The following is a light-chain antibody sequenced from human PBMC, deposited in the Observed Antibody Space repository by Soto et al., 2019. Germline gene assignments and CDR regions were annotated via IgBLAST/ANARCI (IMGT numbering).Light chain of an antibody. CDR3: QKYNSAPQT. Sequence: DIQVTQSPSSLSASVGDTVTITCRTSQSISSYLSWYQQKPGKAPKXXIYAAYTLQSGVPSRFSGSGSGTDFTLTISSLQPEDVATYYCQKYNSAPQTFGPGTKVDIK. CDR2: AAY. V-gene: IGKV1-39*01. CDR1: QSISSY. J-gene: IGKJ1*01.